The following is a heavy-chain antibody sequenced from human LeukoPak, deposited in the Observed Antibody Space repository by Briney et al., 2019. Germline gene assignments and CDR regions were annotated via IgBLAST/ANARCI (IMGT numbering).Heavy chain of an antibody. CDR1: GFTFNSHT. CDR3: ARNRLASPFTQYCTGGSCFFWGGAASDI. CDR2: ISHDGSNK. V-gene: IGHV3-30*04. J-gene: IGHJ3*02. Sequence: GRSLRLSCAASGFTFNSHTMEWVRQAPGKGLEWVAIISHDGSNKYYADSVKGRFTISRDNSKNTLSLQMNSLRAEDTALYYCARNRLASPFTQYCTGGSCFFWGGAASDIWGQGTMVTVSS. D-gene: IGHD2-15*01.